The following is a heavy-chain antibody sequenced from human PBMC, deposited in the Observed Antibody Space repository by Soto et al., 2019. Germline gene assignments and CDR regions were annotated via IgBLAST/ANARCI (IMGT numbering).Heavy chain of an antibody. V-gene: IGHV3-48*01. CDR3: ARPHIVVVPAARMRGYWYFDL. CDR2: ISSSSSTI. J-gene: IGHJ2*01. CDR1: GFTFSSYS. Sequence: EVQLVESGGGLVQPGGSLRLSCAASGFTFSSYSMNWVRQAPGKGLEWVSYISSSSSTIYYADSVKGRFTISRDNAKNSLYLQMNSLRAEDTAVYYCARPHIVVVPAARMRGYWYFDLWGRGTLVTVSS. D-gene: IGHD2-2*01.